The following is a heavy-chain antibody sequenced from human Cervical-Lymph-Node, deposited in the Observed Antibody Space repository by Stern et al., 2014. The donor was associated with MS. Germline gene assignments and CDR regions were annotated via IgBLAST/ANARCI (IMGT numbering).Heavy chain of an antibody. V-gene: IGHV3-9*01. CDR3: AKGSGGSGYYPVALDY. CDR2: ITWNSVSV. CDR1: GFTFDDYA. D-gene: IGHD3-3*01. Sequence: EVQLVESGGGFVQPGRSLRLSCAASGFTFDDYAMHWVRQAPGKGLEWVSGITWNSVSVGYADSVKGRFTISRDNAKNSLYLQMNSLRGDDTALYYCAKGSGGSGYYPVALDYWGQGTLVTVSS. J-gene: IGHJ4*02.